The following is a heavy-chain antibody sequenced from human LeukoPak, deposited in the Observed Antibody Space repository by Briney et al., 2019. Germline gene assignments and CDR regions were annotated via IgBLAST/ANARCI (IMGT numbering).Heavy chain of an antibody. J-gene: IGHJ4*02. V-gene: IGHV3-74*01. Sequence: GGSQRLSCAASGFTLSDTWMHWVRQAPGKGLAWVSRGDGSSTTYADSVKGRFTISRDNAKNTSYLQMNSLRAEDTAVYYCARDDYNRLWGQGTLVTVSS. CDR3: ARDDYNRL. D-gene: IGHD4-11*01. CDR2: GDGSST. CDR1: GFTLSDTW.